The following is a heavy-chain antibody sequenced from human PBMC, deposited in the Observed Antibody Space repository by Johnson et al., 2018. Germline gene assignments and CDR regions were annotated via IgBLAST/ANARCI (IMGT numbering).Heavy chain of an antibody. D-gene: IGHD1-14*01. J-gene: IGHJ1*01. CDR3: ARTVITATETYFQH. Sequence: VQLVESGAEVKKPGASVKVSCTASGYTFINHYLHWVRLAPGQGLEWLGIINPSGGGTSYAQKFQGRVTMTRDTPTSTVYMELSGLRSEDTAVYYCARTVITATETYFQHWGQGTLGTVSS. V-gene: IGHV1-46*01. CDR1: GYTFINHY. CDR2: INPSGGGT.